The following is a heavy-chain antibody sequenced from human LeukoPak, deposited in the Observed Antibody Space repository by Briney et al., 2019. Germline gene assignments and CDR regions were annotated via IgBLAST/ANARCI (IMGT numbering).Heavy chain of an antibody. V-gene: IGHV3-11*05. CDR1: GFTFSDYY. CDR2: ISSSSSYT. CDR3: ARDPRIQLWFGYFQH. Sequence: GGSLRLSCAASGFTFSDYYMSWIRQAPGKGLEWVSYISSSSSYTNYADSVKGRFTISRDNAKNSLYLQMNSLRAEDTAVYYCARDPRIQLWFGYFQHWGQGTLVTVS. D-gene: IGHD5-18*01. J-gene: IGHJ1*01.